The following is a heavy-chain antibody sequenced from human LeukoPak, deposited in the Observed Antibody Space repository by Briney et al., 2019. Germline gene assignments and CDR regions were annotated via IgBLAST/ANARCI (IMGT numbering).Heavy chain of an antibody. CDR3: ARGRTGDY. CDR2: INHSGST. CDR1: GGSFSGYY. D-gene: IGHD7-27*01. Sequence: SETLSLTCAVYGGSFSGYYWSWIRQPPGKGLEWIGEINHSGSTNYNPSLKSRVTISVDTSKNQFSLKLSSVTAADTAVYYCARGRTGDYWGQGTLVTVSS. J-gene: IGHJ4*02. V-gene: IGHV4-34*01.